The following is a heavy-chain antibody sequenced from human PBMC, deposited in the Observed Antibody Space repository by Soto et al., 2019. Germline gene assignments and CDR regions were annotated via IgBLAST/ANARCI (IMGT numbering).Heavy chain of an antibody. CDR3: ARAVAPYLGTWFDP. D-gene: IGHD3-16*01. V-gene: IGHV4-30-2*01. J-gene: IGHJ5*02. CDR1: GGSISSGNSYS. Sequence: SETLSLTCAVSGGSISSGNSYSWSWIRQPPGKGLEWIGSISHTGRTSYNPSLKGRVTMSVDKSKNQFSLKLSSVTAADMAVYYCARAVAPYLGTWFDPWGQGSLVTVSS. CDR2: ISHTGRT.